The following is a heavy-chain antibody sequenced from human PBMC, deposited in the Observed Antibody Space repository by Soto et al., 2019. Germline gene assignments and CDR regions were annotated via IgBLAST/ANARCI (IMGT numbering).Heavy chain of an antibody. CDR3: ARDSSIAAHNWFDP. V-gene: IGHV4-61*01. D-gene: IGHD6-6*01. J-gene: IGHJ5*02. CDR1: GGSVSSGSYY. Sequence: QVQLQESGPGLVKPSETLSLTCTVSGGSVSSGSYYWSWIRQPPGKGLEWIGYIYYSGSTNYNPSLKSRVTISVATSKNQFSLKRSSVTAADTAVYYCARDSSIAAHNWFDPWGQGTLVTVSS. CDR2: IYYSGST.